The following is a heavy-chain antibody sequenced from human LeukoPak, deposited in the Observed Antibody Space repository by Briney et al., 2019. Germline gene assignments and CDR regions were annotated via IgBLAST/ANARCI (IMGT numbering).Heavy chain of an antibody. CDR2: IWYDGSNK. CDR1: GFTFSSYG. D-gene: IGHD2-2*03. Sequence: PGGSLRLSCAASGFTFSSYGMHWVRQAPGKGPEWVAVIWYDGSNKYYADSVKGRFTISRDNSKNTLYLQMNSLRAEDTAVYYCARGLDSSNGMDVWGKGTTVTVSS. J-gene: IGHJ6*04. V-gene: IGHV3-33*01. CDR3: ARGLDSSNGMDV.